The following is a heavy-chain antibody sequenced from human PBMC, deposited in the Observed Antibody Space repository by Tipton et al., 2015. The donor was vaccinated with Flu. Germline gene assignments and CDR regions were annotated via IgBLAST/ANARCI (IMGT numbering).Heavy chain of an antibody. V-gene: IGHV4-38-2*02. D-gene: IGHD2-15*01. CDR2: IYHSGNT. J-gene: IGHJ4*02. CDR3: ARGVGF. CDR1: QYSISSSDY. Sequence: TLSLTCTVSQYSISSSDYWGWIRKPPGRGLQWIGNIYHSGNTNYNPSLKSRVTISVDTSKNQFSLNLSSVTAADTAVYYCARGVGFWGQGTLVTVSS.